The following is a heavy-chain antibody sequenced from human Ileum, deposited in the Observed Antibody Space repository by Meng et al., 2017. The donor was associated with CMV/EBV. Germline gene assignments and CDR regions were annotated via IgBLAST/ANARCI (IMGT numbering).Heavy chain of an antibody. CDR2: INTDGTTI. J-gene: IGHJ6*02. Sequence: GESLKISCTASGITYRSYWLHWVRQSPGEGLVWVSRINTDGTTIVYADSVKGRFTISRDNARSTMYLQMNSLRADDTTVYYCAGGVRDYYGVGSGYSEYIYFGMDVWGQGTTVTVSS. V-gene: IGHV3-74*01. D-gene: IGHD3-10*01. CDR1: GITYRSYW. CDR3: AGGVRDYYGVGSGYSEYIYFGMDV.